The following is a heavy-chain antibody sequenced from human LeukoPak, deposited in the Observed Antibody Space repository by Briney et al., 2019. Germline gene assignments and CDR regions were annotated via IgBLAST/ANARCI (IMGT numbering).Heavy chain of an antibody. D-gene: IGHD5-12*01. CDR3: AKDEYSGYTHYFDY. V-gene: IGHV3-30*18. CDR2: ISYDGSNK. Sequence: GRSLRLSCAASGFTFSSYGMHWVRQAPGKGLEWVAVISYDGSNKYYADSVKGRFTISRANSKYALYLQMNSLRAEDTAVYYCAKDEYSGYTHYFDYWGQGNLVTVSS. J-gene: IGHJ4*02. CDR1: GFTFSSYG.